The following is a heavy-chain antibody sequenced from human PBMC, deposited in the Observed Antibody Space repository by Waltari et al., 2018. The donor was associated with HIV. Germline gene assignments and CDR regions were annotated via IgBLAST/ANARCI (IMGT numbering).Heavy chain of an antibody. J-gene: IGHJ6*02. Sequence: QVQLVQSGAEVKKPGASVKVSCKASGYTFTSYGISWVRQAPGQGLEWMGWINAYNGNTNYAQKRQGRVTMTTDTSTSTAYMELRSLRSDDTAVYYCAREPPAAGYYYGMDVWGQGTTVTVSS. CDR1: GYTFTSYG. CDR2: INAYNGNT. CDR3: AREPPAAGYYYGMDV. V-gene: IGHV1-18*01.